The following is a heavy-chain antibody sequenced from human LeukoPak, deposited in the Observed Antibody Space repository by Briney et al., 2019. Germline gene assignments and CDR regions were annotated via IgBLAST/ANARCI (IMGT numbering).Heavy chain of an antibody. J-gene: IGHJ6*02. CDR1: GFTFSSYA. CDR2: ISGSGGST. V-gene: IGHV3-23*01. D-gene: IGHD3-22*01. CDR3: AKHSPSYDSSGPGPLYGMDV. Sequence: GGSLRLSCAASGFTFSSYAMSWVRQAPGKGLEWVSGISGSGGSTYYADSVKGRFTISRDNSKNTLYLQMNSLRAEDTAVYYCAKHSPSYDSSGPGPLYGMDVWGQGTTVTVSS.